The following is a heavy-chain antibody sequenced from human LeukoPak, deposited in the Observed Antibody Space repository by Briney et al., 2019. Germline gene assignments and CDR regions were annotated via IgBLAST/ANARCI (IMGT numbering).Heavy chain of an antibody. J-gene: IGHJ4*02. Sequence: GRSLRLSCAASGFTFSSYGMHWVRQAPGKGLEWVAFIRYDGSNKYYADSVKGRFTISRDNAKNSLYLQMNSLRAEDTAVYYCARDLGYYDSSGYYEVGTGWYDYWGQGTLVTVSS. CDR3: ARDLGYYDSSGYYEVGTGWYDY. D-gene: IGHD3-22*01. CDR1: GFTFSSYG. CDR2: IRYDGSNK. V-gene: IGHV3-33*01.